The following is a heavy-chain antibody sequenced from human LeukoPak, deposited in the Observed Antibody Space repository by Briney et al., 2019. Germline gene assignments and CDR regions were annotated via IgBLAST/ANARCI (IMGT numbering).Heavy chain of an antibody. CDR2: VNPASGGT. CDR1: GYTFIGYY. CDR3: ARDLTHRRNYDNSGYQIVPAF. J-gene: IGHJ4*02. D-gene: IGHD3-22*01. V-gene: IGHV1-2*02. Sequence: ASVKVSCKASGYTFIGYYMHWVRQAPGQGLEWMGWVNPASGGTIYAQKFQDRVTMTRDTSISTAYMQLSELRSDDTAVYYCARDLTHRRNYDNSGYQIVPAFWGQGTLVTVSS.